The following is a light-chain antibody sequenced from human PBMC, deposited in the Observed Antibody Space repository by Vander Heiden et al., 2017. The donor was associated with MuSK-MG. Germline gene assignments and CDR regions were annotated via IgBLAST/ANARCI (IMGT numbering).Light chain of an antibody. CDR3: QSADSTGVVI. J-gene: IGLJ2*01. V-gene: IGLV3-25*03. Sequence: SYELTQPPSVSVSPGQTATITCSGDALPKQNAYWYQQKSGQAPLLVIYKDSERPSGSPERFSGSSSGTTVTLTISGVQADDEADYYCQSADSTGVVIFGGGTKLTVL. CDR1: ALPKQN. CDR2: KDS.